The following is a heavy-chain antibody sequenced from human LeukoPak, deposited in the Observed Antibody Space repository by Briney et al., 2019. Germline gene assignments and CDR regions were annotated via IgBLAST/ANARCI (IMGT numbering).Heavy chain of an antibody. V-gene: IGHV1-69*05. CDR1: GGTFSSYA. D-gene: IGHD2-2*02. CDR3: ARGPPLGYCSSTSCYRLDY. Sequence: SVKVSCKASGGTFSSYAISWVRQAPGQGLEWMGGIIPIFGTANYAQKFQGRVTITTDESTSTAYMELSSLRSEDTAVYYCARGPPLGYCSSTSCYRLDYWGQGTLVTVSS. CDR2: IIPIFGTA. J-gene: IGHJ4*02.